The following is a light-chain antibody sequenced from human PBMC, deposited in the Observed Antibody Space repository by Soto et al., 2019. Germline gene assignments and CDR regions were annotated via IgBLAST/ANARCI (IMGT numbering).Light chain of an antibody. Sequence: EVGMTQSPATLSVYPGERATLSCRASQTVSRNLAWYQQRPGQAPRLLIYDISNRATGVPARFSGSGSETEFTLTIRSLQSEDFAVYFCQQYNNWPSFGQGTRLEV. J-gene: IGKJ5*01. CDR3: QQYNNWPS. CDR2: DIS. CDR1: QTVSRN. V-gene: IGKV3-15*01.